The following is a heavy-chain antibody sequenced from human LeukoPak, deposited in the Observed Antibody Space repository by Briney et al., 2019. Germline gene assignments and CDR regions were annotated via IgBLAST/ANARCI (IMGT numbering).Heavy chain of an antibody. V-gene: IGHV3-30*18. Sequence: PGRSLRLSCAASGFTFSSYGMHWVRQAPGKGLEWVAVISYDGSNKYYADSVNGRFTISRDNSKNTLSLQMNSLRAEDTAVYYCAKSPSGRSRISRLDYWGQGILVTVSS. CDR2: ISYDGSNK. D-gene: IGHD1-26*01. CDR3: AKSPSGRSRISRLDY. CDR1: GFTFSSYG. J-gene: IGHJ4*02.